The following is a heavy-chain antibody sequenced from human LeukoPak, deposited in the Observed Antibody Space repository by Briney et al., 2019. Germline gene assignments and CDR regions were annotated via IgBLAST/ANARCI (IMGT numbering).Heavy chain of an antibody. Sequence: PGGSLRLSCAASGFAFSVYAMHWVRQAPGKGLEWVALISYDGSNKYYADSVKGRFTISRDNSKNTLYLQMNSLRAEDTAVYYCARDKEDAAMGTLDYWGQGTLVTVSS. J-gene: IGHJ4*02. CDR2: ISYDGSNK. V-gene: IGHV3-30-3*01. CDR3: ARDKEDAAMGTLDY. D-gene: IGHD5-18*01. CDR1: GFAFSVYA.